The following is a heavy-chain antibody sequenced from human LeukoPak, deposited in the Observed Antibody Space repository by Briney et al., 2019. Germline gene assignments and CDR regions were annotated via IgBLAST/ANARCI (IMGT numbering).Heavy chain of an antibody. D-gene: IGHD3-16*02. CDR3: ARDLGLRLGELSPMY. CDR2: ISAYNGNT. CDR1: GYTFTSYG. Sequence: ASVKVSCKAYGYTFTSYGISWVRQAPGQGLEWMGWISAYNGNTNYAQKLQGRVTMTTDTSTSTAYMELRSLRSDDTAVYYCARDLGLRLGELSPMYWGQGTLVTVSS. J-gene: IGHJ4*02. V-gene: IGHV1-18*01.